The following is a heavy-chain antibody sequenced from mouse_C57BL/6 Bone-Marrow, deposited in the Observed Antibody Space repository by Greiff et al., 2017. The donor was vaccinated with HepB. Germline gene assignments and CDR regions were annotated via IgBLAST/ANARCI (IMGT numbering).Heavy chain of an antibody. CDR1: GYTFTNYW. J-gene: IGHJ3*01. CDR3: ARWGYYYGSSYAWFAY. Sequence: QVQLKESGAELVRPGTSVKMSCKASGYTFTNYWIGWAKQRPGHGLEWIGDIYPGGGYTNYNEKFKGKATLTADKSSSTAYMQFSSLTPEDSAIYYCARWGYYYGSSYAWFAYWGQGTLVTVSA. CDR2: IYPGGGYT. D-gene: IGHD1-1*01. V-gene: IGHV1-63*01.